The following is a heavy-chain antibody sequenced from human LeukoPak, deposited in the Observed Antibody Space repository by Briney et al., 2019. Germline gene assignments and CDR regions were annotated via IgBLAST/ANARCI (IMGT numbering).Heavy chain of an antibody. CDR3: AKVDYSNNDH. V-gene: IGHV3-23*03. J-gene: IGHJ5*02. CDR2: IYSGGST. CDR1: GFTFSSYA. Sequence: GGSLRLSCAASGFTFSSYAISWVRQAPGKGLEWVSVIYSGGSTYYADSVKGRFTISRDNSKNTLYLQMNSLRAEDTAVYYCAKVDYSNNDHWGQGTLVTVSS. D-gene: IGHD4-11*01.